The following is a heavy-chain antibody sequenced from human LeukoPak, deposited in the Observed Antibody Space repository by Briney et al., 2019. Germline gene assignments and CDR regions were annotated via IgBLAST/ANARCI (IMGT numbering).Heavy chain of an antibody. J-gene: IGHJ4*02. CDR3: ASRPVAAAGTTFDY. CDR1: GGSFSGYY. V-gene: IGHV4-34*01. CDR2: INHSGST. Sequence: SETLSLTCAVYGGSFSGYYWSWIRQPPGKGLEWIGEINHSGSTNYNPSLKSRVTISVDTSKNQFSLKLSSVTAADTAAYYCASRPVAAAGTTFDYWGQGTLVTVSS. D-gene: IGHD6-13*01.